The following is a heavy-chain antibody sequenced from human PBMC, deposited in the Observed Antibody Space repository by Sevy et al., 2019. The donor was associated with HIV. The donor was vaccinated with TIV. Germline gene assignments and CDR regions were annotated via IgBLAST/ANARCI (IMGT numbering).Heavy chain of an antibody. CDR1: GFTFSRYT. CDR2: ITSDATYI. J-gene: IGHJ4*02. Sequence: GGSLRLSCAASGFTFSRYTMHWVRQAPGKGLEWVSSITSDATYIYYADSVKGRFTISRDNAKNSLFLQMSSLRAEDTAVYFCARDIATDSTGSYIQYFDYWGQGTLVTVSS. CDR3: ARDIATDSTGSYIQYFDY. V-gene: IGHV3-21*06. D-gene: IGHD6-19*01.